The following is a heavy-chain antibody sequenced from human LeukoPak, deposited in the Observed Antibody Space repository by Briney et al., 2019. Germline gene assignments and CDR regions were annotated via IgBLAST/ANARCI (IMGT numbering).Heavy chain of an antibody. CDR3: ARHPRAAAGTWFDY. J-gene: IGHJ4*02. CDR1: GGSISSYY. Sequence: SETLSLTCTLSGGSISSYYWSWIRQPPGKGLEWIGYIYYTGSTNYNPSLESRVTISVDTSKKQFSLRLNSVTAAYTAVYYCARHPRAAAGTWFDYWGQGTLVTVSS. CDR2: IYYTGST. D-gene: IGHD6-13*01. V-gene: IGHV4-59*08.